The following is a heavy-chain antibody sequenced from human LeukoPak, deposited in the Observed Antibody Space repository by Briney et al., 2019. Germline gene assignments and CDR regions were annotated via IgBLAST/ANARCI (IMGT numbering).Heavy chain of an antibody. Sequence: SETLSLTCTVSGGSISSYYWSWIRQPPGKGLEGFGYIYYSGSTNYNPSLKSRVTISVDTSKNQFSLKLSSVTAADTAVYYCAGIHGYSYGPLFDYWGQGTLVTVSS. CDR3: AGIHGYSYGPLFDY. D-gene: IGHD5-18*01. J-gene: IGHJ4*02. CDR1: GGSISSYY. CDR2: IYYSGST. V-gene: IGHV4-59*01.